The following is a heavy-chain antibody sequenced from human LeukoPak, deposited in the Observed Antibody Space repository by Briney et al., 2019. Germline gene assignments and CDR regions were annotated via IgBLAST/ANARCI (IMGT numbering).Heavy chain of an antibody. Sequence: SETLSLTCTVSGYSISSGYYWDWIRQPPGKGLEWIGSIYHSGNTYYNPSLKSRVTISVDTSKNQFSLRLSSVTAVDTALYYCARSRSGTRWSISIDYWGQGTLVTVSS. CDR3: ARSRSGTRWSISIDY. CDR2: IYHSGNT. D-gene: IGHD3-10*01. V-gene: IGHV4-38-2*02. CDR1: GYSISSGYY. J-gene: IGHJ4*02.